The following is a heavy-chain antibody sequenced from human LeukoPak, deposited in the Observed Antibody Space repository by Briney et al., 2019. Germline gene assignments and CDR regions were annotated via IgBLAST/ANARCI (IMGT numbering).Heavy chain of an antibody. V-gene: IGHV3-66*01. J-gene: IGHJ5*02. D-gene: IGHD3-10*01. CDR1: GFTVSSNY. CDR3: ARAQAMVRGVIIREDWFDP. CDR2: IYSGGST. Sequence: GGSLRLSCAASGFTVSSNYMSWVRQAPGKGLEWVSVIYSGGSTYYADSVKGRFTISRDNSKNTLYLQMNSLRAEDTAVYYCARAQAMVRGVIIREDWFDPWGQGTLVTVSS.